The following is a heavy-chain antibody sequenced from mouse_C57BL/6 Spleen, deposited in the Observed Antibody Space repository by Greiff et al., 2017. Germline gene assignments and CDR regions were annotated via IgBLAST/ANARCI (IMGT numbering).Heavy chain of an antibody. J-gene: IGHJ2*01. CDR3: ARWGYYYGSSYPDY. CDR1: GYTFTSYG. V-gene: IGHV1-81*01. Sequence: LVESGAELARPGASVKLSCKASGYTFTSYGISWVKQRTGQGLEWIGEIYPRSGNTYYNEKFQGKATLTADKSSSTAYMELRSLTSEDSAVYFGARWGYYYGSSYPDYWGQGTTLTVSS. D-gene: IGHD1-1*01. CDR2: IYPRSGNT.